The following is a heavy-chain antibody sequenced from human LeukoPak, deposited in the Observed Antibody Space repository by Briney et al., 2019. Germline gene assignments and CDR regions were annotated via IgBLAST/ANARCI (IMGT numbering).Heavy chain of an antibody. CDR1: GFTFSSYA. Sequence: GGSLRLSCAASGFTFSSYAMHWVRQAPGKGPEWVAVISYDGSNKYYADSVKGRFTISRDNSKNTLYLQMNSLRAEDTAVYYCAVLDDYWGQGTLVTVSS. CDR3: AVLDDY. V-gene: IGHV3-30-3*01. J-gene: IGHJ4*02. D-gene: IGHD1-1*01. CDR2: ISYDGSNK.